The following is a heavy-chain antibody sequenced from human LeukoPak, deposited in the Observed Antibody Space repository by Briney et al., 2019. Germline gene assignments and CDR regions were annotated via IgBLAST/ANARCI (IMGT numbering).Heavy chain of an antibody. CDR1: GFTFSSYG. CDR2: IRYDGSNK. CDR3: AKDQLLDYGDYIDY. Sequence: PGGSLRLSCAASGFTFSSYGMHWVRQAPGRGLEWVAFIRYDGSNKYYADSVKGRFTISRDNSKNTLYPQMNSLRAEDTAVYYCAKDQLLDYGDYIDYWGQGTLVTVSS. V-gene: IGHV3-30*02. D-gene: IGHD4-17*01. J-gene: IGHJ4*02.